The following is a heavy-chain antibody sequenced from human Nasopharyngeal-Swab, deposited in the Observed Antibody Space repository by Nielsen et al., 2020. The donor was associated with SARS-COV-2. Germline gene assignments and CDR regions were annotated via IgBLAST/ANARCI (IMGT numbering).Heavy chain of an antibody. CDR2: INTNTGNP. V-gene: IGHV7-4-1*02. CDR1: GYTFTGYA. Sequence: ASVKVSCKASGYTFTGYAMNWVRQAPGQGLEWMGWINTNTGNPTYAQGFTGRFVFSLDTSVSTAYLQISGLKAEDTAVYYCARDLDYIWGTGRYFDYWGQGTLVTVSS. CDR3: ARDLDYIWGTGRYFDY. J-gene: IGHJ4*02. D-gene: IGHD3-16*01.